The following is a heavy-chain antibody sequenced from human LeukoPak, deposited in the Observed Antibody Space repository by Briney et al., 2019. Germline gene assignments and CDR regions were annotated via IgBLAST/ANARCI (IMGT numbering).Heavy chain of an antibody. Sequence: GESLQISCQGSGSSFTTYWIGWVRQVPGKGMEWMGIIYPGGSDTRYSPSFQGQVAISADKSINTAYLQWSSLKASDTAMYYCARSPHYHYGSVSMPPLDYWGQGTLVTVSP. CDR3: ARSPHYHYGSVSMPPLDY. D-gene: IGHD3-10*01. V-gene: IGHV5-51*01. J-gene: IGHJ4*02. CDR1: GSSFTTYW. CDR2: IYPGGSDT.